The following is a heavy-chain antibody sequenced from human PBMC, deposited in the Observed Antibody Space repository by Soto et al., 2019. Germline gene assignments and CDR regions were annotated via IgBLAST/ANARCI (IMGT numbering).Heavy chain of an antibody. D-gene: IGHD2-21*01. V-gene: IGHV4-34*01. J-gene: IGHJ5*02. Sequence: SETLSLTCAVYGGSFSGFYWSWIRQPPGKGLEWIGEINHSGSTNYNPSLKSRVTISVDTSKNQFSLKLSSVTAADTAVYYCASVGIGRLDPWGQGTLVTVSS. CDR3: ASVGIGRLDP. CDR1: GGSFSGFY. CDR2: INHSGST.